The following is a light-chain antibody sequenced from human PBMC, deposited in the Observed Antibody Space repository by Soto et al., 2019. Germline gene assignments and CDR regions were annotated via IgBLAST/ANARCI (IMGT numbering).Light chain of an antibody. Sequence: QPASVSGSPGQSITISCTGTSSDVGGYNYVSWYQQHPGKAPKLMIYEVSNRPSGVSNRFSGSKSGNTASLTISGLQAEDEADYYCSSYTSSSTYVFGTGTKLTVL. J-gene: IGLJ1*01. CDR3: SSYTSSSTYV. CDR2: EVS. CDR1: SSDVGGYNY. V-gene: IGLV2-14*01.